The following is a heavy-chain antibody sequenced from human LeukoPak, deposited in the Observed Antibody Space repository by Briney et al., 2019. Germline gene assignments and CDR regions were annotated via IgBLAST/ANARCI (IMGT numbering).Heavy chain of an antibody. J-gene: IGHJ4*02. CDR1: GLTLSSYE. Sequence: SGGSLRLSCIVSGLTLSSYEMSWIRQAPGKGLEWVASIEYSGGSAYYADSVKGRFTISRDNSKNTVYLQMNSLRPEDTAVYYCAARRLTVTAEIDYWGQGTLVTVSS. CDR3: AARRLTVTAEIDY. V-gene: IGHV3-23*01. D-gene: IGHD2-21*02. CDR2: IEYSGGSA.